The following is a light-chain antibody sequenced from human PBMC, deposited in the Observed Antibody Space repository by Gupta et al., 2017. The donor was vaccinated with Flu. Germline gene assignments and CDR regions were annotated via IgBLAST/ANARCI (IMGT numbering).Light chain of an antibody. Sequence: PGERAPLSCSASQSVSRNLAWYRQTPSRVPMRLIYGASTRAAGIPARFSGSGSGAEFTLTISSLHAEDVAVYYCQHYNNWLTFGQGTRLEIK. CDR1: QSVSRN. CDR3: QHYNNWLT. J-gene: IGKJ5*01. CDR2: GAS. V-gene: IGKV3-15*01.